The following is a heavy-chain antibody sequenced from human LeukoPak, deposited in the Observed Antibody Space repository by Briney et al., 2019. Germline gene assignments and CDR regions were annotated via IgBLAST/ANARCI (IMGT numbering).Heavy chain of an antibody. CDR1: GFTVSSNY. CDR3: ARVASSSHHLPD. Sequence: SGGSLRLSCAVSGFTVSSNYMIWVRQALGRGLEWVSLIYSGGSTDYADSVKGRFTISRDNSKNTVDLQMNSLRPEDTAVYYCARVASSSHHLPDWGQGALVTVSS. J-gene: IGHJ4*02. D-gene: IGHD6-6*01. CDR2: IYSGGST. V-gene: IGHV3-66*02.